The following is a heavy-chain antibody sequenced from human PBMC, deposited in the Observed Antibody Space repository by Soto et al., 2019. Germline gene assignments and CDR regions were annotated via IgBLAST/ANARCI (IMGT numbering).Heavy chain of an antibody. V-gene: IGHV3-7*01. Sequence: GGSLRLSCEVSGFTLSMYSMTWVRQAPGKGLEWVAKIPQEGSDGHYVDSVKGRFTISRDNAKNSLYLEMNSLRAEDTAVYYCARESEDLTSNFDYWGQGTLVTVSS. CDR2: IPQEGSDG. CDR3: ARESEDLTSNFDY. J-gene: IGHJ4*02. CDR1: GFTLSMYS.